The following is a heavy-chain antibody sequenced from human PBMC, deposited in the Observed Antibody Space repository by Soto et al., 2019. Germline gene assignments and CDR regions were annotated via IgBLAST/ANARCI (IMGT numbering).Heavy chain of an antibody. V-gene: IGHV3-53*01. D-gene: IGHD1-26*01. J-gene: IGHJ4*02. Sequence: PGGSLRLSCSASGFTVSSSYMGWVRQAPGKGLDWVSTIYTPGSTYYADSVKGRFTISRDNSRNTVYLQMNSLRAEDTAVYYCARGLVGSTTAFDYWGQGTLVTVSS. CDR2: IYTPGST. CDR1: GFTVSSSY. CDR3: ARGLVGSTTAFDY.